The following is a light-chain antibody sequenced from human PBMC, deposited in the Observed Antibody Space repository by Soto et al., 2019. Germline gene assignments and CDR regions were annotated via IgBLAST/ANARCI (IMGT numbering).Light chain of an antibody. V-gene: IGKV3-20*01. Sequence: TVMTQSPATLSVTPGERATLSCRASQGLGTNLAWYQQRPGQAPRLLIYEAASRATGIPGRFSGSGSGTDFTLTISRLEPEDFAVYYCQQYVSSPWTFGQGTKVDI. CDR1: QGLGTN. CDR2: EAA. CDR3: QQYVSSPWT. J-gene: IGKJ1*01.